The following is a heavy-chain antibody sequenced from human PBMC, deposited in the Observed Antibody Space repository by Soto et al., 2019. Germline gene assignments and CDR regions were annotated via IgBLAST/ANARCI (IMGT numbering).Heavy chain of an antibody. Sequence: GGSLRLSCAASGFTFSSYGMHWVRQAPGKGLEWVAVISYDGSNKYYADSVKGRFTISRDNSKNTLYLQMNSLRAEDTAVYYCATLTYCSSTSCYRHRAYYYGMDVWGQGTTVTSP. CDR2: ISYDGSNK. CDR1: GFTFSSYG. D-gene: IGHD2-2*01. J-gene: IGHJ6*02. CDR3: ATLTYCSSTSCYRHRAYYYGMDV. V-gene: IGHV3-30*03.